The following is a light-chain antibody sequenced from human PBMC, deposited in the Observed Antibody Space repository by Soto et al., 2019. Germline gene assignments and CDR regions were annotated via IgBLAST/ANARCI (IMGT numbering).Light chain of an antibody. CDR2: GAS. Sequence: EILMTQSPATLSVSPGERATLSCRARQSVGNNLAWYQQRPAQAPRLLIYGASTRATGTPARFSGSGSGTEFTLTINSLQSEDFALYYCQQYNKWPLFTFGPGTRVDI. CDR1: QSVGNN. J-gene: IGKJ3*01. V-gene: IGKV3-15*01. CDR3: QQYNKWPLFT.